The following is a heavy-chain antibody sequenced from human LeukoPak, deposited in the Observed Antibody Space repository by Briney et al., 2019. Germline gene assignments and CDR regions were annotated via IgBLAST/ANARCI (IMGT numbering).Heavy chain of an antibody. Sequence: SQTLSLTCTVSGASISSGDYYWSWIRQPPGKGLVWIGSIYYSGNTFHYNPSLKSRVAISIDTSKNQFSLSLSSVTAADTAVYYCASTNCSRSSCFGANWFDPWGQGTLVTVSS. CDR1: GASISSGDYY. CDR2: IYYSGNT. D-gene: IGHD2-2*01. CDR3: ASTNCSRSSCFGANWFDP. V-gene: IGHV4-30-4*08. J-gene: IGHJ5*02.